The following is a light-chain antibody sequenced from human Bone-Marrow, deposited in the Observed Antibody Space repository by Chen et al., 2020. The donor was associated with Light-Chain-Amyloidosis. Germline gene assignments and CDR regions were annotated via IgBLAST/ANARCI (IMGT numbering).Light chain of an antibody. Sequence: QSVLTQPPSVSAAPGQKVTISCSGSSSNIGNNYVSWYQQLPGTAPKLLIYDNNKRPSGIPDRFSASKSGTSAFLAISGLRSEDEADYYCAAWDGSLSGYVFGTGTKVIVL. CDR2: DNN. CDR1: SSNIGNNY. J-gene: IGLJ1*01. CDR3: AAWDGSLSGYV. V-gene: IGLV1-51*01.